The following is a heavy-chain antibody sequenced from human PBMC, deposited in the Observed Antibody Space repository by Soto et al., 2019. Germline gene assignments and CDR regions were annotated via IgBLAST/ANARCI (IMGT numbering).Heavy chain of an antibody. Sequence: EVQLLESGGGLVQPGGYLRLSCAASGFTFSSYAMSWVRQAPGKGLEWVSAISGSGVSTYYADSVKGRFTISRDNSKNTLYMQMNSLRAEDTAVYYCARRSSGWYFDYWGQGTLVTVSS. CDR3: ARRSSGWYFDY. J-gene: IGHJ4*02. CDR1: GFTFSSYA. V-gene: IGHV3-23*01. D-gene: IGHD6-19*01. CDR2: ISGSGVST.